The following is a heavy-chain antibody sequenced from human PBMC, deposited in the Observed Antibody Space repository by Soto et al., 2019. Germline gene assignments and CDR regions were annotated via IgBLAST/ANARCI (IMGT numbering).Heavy chain of an antibody. D-gene: IGHD3-3*02. V-gene: IGHV4-4*02. J-gene: IGHJ3*02. Sequence: QVQLQESGPGLVKPSGTLSLTCAVSGGSISSSNWWGWVRQPPGKGLEWIGEIYPSGSTNYNPSLKSRVTKSVDKSKNQFSPKLSSVTAADTAVYYCARVLGNDAFDIWGQGTVVTVSS. CDR2: IYPSGST. CDR1: GGSISSSNW. CDR3: ARVLGNDAFDI.